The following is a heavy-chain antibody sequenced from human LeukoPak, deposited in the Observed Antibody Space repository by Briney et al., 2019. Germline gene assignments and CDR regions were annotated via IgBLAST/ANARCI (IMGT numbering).Heavy chain of an antibody. CDR3: TRVHGGYPFDS. Sequence: GGTLRLSCAASGFIFSSYSMNWVRQAPGKGLEWVSFISSSSSTIYYADSVKGRFTISRDNAKNSLYLQMNSLRAEDTAVYYCTRVHGGYPFDSWGQGTLVTVSS. J-gene: IGHJ4*02. D-gene: IGHD2-15*01. CDR2: ISSSSSTI. CDR1: GFIFSSYS. V-gene: IGHV3-48*01.